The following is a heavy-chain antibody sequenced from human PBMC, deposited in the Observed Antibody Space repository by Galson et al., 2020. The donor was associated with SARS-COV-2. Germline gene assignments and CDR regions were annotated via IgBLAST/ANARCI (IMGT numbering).Heavy chain of an antibody. V-gene: IGHV4-39*01. CDR2: IYYSGST. CDR3: ATSPLLYSSSRADAFDI. CDR1: GGSISSSSYY. D-gene: IGHD6-13*01. Sequence: SETLSLTCTVSGGSISSSSYYWDWIRQPPGKGLEWIGSIYYSGSTYYNPSLKSRVTISVDTSKNQFSLKLSSVTAADTAVFYCATSPLLYSSSRADAFDIWGQGTMVTVSS. J-gene: IGHJ3*02.